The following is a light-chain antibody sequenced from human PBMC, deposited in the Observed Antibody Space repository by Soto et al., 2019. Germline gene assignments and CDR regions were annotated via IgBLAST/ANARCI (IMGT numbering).Light chain of an antibody. CDR2: GNI. J-gene: IGLJ3*02. V-gene: IGLV1-40*01. CDR1: SSDIGAGYD. CDR3: QSYDSSLGGSKGV. Sequence: QSVLTQPPSMSGAPGQRVTISCTGSSSDIGAGYDVHWYRQFPGTAPKLLIYGNINRPSGVPDRFSGSKSGTSASLAITGLQAEDEADYYCQSYDSSLGGSKGVFGGGTKLTVL.